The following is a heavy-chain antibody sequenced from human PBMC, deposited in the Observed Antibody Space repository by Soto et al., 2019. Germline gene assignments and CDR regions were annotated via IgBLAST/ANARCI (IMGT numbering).Heavy chain of an antibody. CDR2: IIPIFGTA. CDR1: GGTFSSYA. Sequence: ASVKVSCKASGGTFSSYAISWVRQAPGQGLEWMGGIIPIFGTANYAQKFQGRVTITADESTSTAYMELSSLRSEDTAVYYCASGQSKYSGSPGGDAFDIWGQGTMVTVSS. V-gene: IGHV1-69*13. J-gene: IGHJ3*02. D-gene: IGHD1-26*01. CDR3: ASGQSKYSGSPGGDAFDI.